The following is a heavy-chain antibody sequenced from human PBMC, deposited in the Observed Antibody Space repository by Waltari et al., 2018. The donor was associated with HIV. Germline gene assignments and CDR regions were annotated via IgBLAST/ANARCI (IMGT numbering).Heavy chain of an antibody. J-gene: IGHJ3*02. Sequence: QVQLQQWGAGLLKPSETLSLTCAVYGGSFSGYYWSWIRQPPGKGLEWIGEINHSGSTNYNPSLKSRVTISVDTSKNQFSLKLSSVTAADTAVYYCARKSYDYGAGGAFDIWGQGTMVTVSS. CDR2: INHSGST. CDR3: ARKSYDYGAGGAFDI. CDR1: GGSFSGYY. D-gene: IGHD4-17*01. V-gene: IGHV4-34*01.